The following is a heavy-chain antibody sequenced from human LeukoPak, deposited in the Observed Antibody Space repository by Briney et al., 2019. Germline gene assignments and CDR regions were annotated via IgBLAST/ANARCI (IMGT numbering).Heavy chain of an antibody. Sequence: PSETLSLTCGVSGGSFSGYYWTWIRQSPGKGLEWMGEINHSGTTIYNPSLKRRFTMLVDKSRNQISLKMTSVTAADSAVYYCARGRNWQTFYHYCMDVWGNGTRVTVSS. CDR3: ARGRNWQTFYHYCMDV. V-gene: IGHV4-34*01. J-gene: IGHJ6*03. D-gene: IGHD1-14*01. CDR2: INHSGTT. CDR1: GGSFSGYY.